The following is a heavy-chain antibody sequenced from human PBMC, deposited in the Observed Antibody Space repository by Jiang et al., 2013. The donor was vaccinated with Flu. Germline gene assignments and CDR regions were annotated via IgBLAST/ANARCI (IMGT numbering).Heavy chain of an antibody. CDR1: GYTFTSYG. CDR2: ISAYNGNT. J-gene: IGHJ3*02. CDR3: ARTHYYDSSGLDAFDI. Sequence: GAEVKKPGASVKVSCKASGYTFTSYGISWVRQAPGQGLEWMGWISAYNGNTNYAQKLQGRVTMTTDTSTSTAYMELRSLRSDDTAVYYCARTHYYDSSGLDAFDIWGQGTMVTVSS. D-gene: IGHD3-22*01. V-gene: IGHV1-18*01.